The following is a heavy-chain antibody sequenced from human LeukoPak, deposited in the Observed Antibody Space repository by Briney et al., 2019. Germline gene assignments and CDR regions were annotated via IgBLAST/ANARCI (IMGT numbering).Heavy chain of an antibody. J-gene: IGHJ3*02. Sequence: SETLSLTCTVSGYSISSGYYWGWIRQPPGKGLEWIGSIYHSGNTYYNPSLKSRVTISVDTSKNQFSLKLSSVTAADTAVYYCARVVSVYYDSSGYYHAFDIWGQGTMVTVSS. CDR2: IYHSGNT. CDR1: GYSISSGYY. CDR3: ARVVSVYYDSSGYYHAFDI. D-gene: IGHD3-22*01. V-gene: IGHV4-38-2*02.